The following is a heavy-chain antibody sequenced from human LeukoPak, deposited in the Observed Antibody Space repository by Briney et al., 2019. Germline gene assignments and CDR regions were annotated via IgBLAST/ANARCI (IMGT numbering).Heavy chain of an antibody. CDR3: TRENRPFCPFAY. Sequence: KPSETLSLTCTVSGGSISSYYWSWIRQSPGKGLEWIGEISHSGTTNYNPSLRSRVTMFLDRANNQFSLGLTSVTAADSAVYYCTRENRPFCPFAYWGQGVLVTVSS. D-gene: IGHD2/OR15-2a*01. V-gene: IGHV4-59*12. CDR2: ISHSGTT. CDR1: GGSISSYY. J-gene: IGHJ4*02.